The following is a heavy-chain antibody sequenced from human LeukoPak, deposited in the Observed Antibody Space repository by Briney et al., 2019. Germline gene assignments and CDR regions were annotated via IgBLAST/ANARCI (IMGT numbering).Heavy chain of an antibody. J-gene: IGHJ4*02. D-gene: IGHD6-19*01. CDR3: ARDKKRTSSGYDY. Sequence: ASVKVSCKASGYTFTGYYMHWVRQAPGQGLGWMGWINPNSGGTNYAQKFQGRVTMTRDTSISTAYMELSRLRSDDTAVYYCARDKKRTSSGYDYWGQGTLVTVSS. V-gene: IGHV1-2*02. CDR2: INPNSGGT. CDR1: GYTFTGYY.